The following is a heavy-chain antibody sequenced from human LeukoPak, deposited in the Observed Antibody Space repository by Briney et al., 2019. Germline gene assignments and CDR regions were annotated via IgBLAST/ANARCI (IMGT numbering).Heavy chain of an antibody. CDR3: AREGGKRNYYGMDV. J-gene: IGHJ6*02. Sequence: GGSLRLPCAASGFTFSSYSMNWVRQAPGKGLEWVSSISSSSSYIYYADSVKGRFTISRDNAKNSLYLQMNSLRAEDTAVYYCAREGGKRNYYGMDVWGQGTTVTVSS. V-gene: IGHV3-21*01. D-gene: IGHD3-16*01. CDR1: GFTFSSYS. CDR2: ISSSSSYI.